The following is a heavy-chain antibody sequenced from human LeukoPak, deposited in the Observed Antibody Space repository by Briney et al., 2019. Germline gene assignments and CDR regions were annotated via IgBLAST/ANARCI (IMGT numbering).Heavy chain of an antibody. J-gene: IGHJ4*02. V-gene: IGHV4-61*02. CDR2: IYTSGST. Sequence: SETLSLTCTVSGGSISSGSYYWSWIRQPAGKGLEWIGRIYTSGSTNYNPSLKSRVTISVDTSKNQFSLRLSSVTAADTAVYYCARDKGPPTAAGINGARYFDYWGQGTLVTVSS. CDR3: ARDKGPPTAAGINGARYFDY. D-gene: IGHD6-13*01. CDR1: GGSISSGSYY.